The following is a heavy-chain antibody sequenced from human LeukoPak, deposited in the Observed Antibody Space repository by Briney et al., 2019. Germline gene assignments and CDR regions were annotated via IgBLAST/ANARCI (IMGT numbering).Heavy chain of an antibody. CDR2: ISGSGGST. J-gene: IGHJ6*02. CDR3: ANSMDSSSWYVYYYGMDV. CDR1: GFTFSSYA. Sequence: PGGSLRLSCAASGFTFSSYAMSWVRQAPGKGLEWVSAISGSGGSTHYADSVKGRFTISRDNSKNTLYLQMNSLRAEDTAVYYCANSMDSSSWYVYYYGMDVWGQGTTVTVSS. V-gene: IGHV3-23*01. D-gene: IGHD6-13*01.